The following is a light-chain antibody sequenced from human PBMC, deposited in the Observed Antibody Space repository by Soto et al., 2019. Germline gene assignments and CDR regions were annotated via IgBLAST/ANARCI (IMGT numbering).Light chain of an antibody. CDR1: QSVSSSY. Sequence: EIVLTQSPGTLSLSPGERATLSCRASQSVSSSYLAWYQQKPGQAPRLLIYGASRRATGIPDRFSGCGSGTDFTLTSSRLEPEDFAVYYCQQYGSSPNTYGPGTKLDIK. V-gene: IGKV3-20*01. J-gene: IGKJ3*01. CDR3: QQYGSSPNT. CDR2: GAS.